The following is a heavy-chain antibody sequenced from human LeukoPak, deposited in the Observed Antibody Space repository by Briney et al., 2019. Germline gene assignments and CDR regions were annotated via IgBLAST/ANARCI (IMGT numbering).Heavy chain of an antibody. V-gene: IGHV3-11*04. CDR2: ISHTGTTM. Sequence: PGGSLRLSCAASGFTFSDHYMSWIRQAPGKGLEWVLYISHTGTTMYYADSVKGRFTLSRDNARNSLYLQMNRLRAEDTAVYYCARGHWGLDSWGQGTLVSVSS. CDR3: ARGHWGLDS. CDR1: GFTFSDHY. D-gene: IGHD7-27*01. J-gene: IGHJ4*02.